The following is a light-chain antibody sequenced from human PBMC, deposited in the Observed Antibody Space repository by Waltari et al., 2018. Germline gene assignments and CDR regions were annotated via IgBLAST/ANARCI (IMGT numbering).Light chain of an antibody. CDR1: QSISSY. Sequence: TQSPSSLSASVGDRVTITCRASQSISSYLNWYQQKPGKAPKFLIYAASSLQSGVPSRFSGSGSGTDFTLTISSLQPEDFATYYCQQSYSMPYTFGQGTKLEIK. V-gene: IGKV1-39*01. CDR2: AAS. J-gene: IGKJ2*01. CDR3: QQSYSMPYT.